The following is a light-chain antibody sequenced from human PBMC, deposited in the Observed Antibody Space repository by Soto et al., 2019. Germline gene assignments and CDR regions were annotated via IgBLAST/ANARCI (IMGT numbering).Light chain of an antibody. J-gene: IGKJ1*01. CDR1: QSLSGN. Sequence: EIVMTQSPATLSVSPGERATISCRASQSLSGNLAWYQQRPGQAPRLLIYRASTRVTGVPVRFSGSVSGTEFTLTISSLQSEDFAVYYCQQYNAWPSFGRGTKVEIK. CDR2: RAS. CDR3: QQYNAWPS. V-gene: IGKV3-15*01.